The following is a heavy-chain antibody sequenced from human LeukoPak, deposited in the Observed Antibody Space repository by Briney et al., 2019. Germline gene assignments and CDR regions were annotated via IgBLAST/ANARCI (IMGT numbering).Heavy chain of an antibody. J-gene: IGHJ4*02. CDR1: GFTFSSYE. D-gene: IGHD5-24*01. CDR2: ISSSGSTI. CDR3: ARDREMATIWTYFDY. Sequence: GGSLRLSCAASGFTFSSYEMNWVRQAPGKGLEWVSYISSSGSTIYYADSVKGRFTISRDNAKNSLYLQMNSLRAEDTAVYYCARDREMATIWTYFDYWGQGTLVTVSS. V-gene: IGHV3-48*03.